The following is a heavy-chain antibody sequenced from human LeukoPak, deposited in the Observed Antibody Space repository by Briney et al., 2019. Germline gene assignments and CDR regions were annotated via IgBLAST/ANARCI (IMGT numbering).Heavy chain of an antibody. CDR3: ARQSRPTYYYVSSGYYVPYVDY. Sequence: GESLKISCKGSGYSFTSYWIGWVRQMPGKGLEWMGIIYPGDSDTRYSPSFQGQVTISADKSISTAYLQWSSLKASDTAMYYCARQSRPTYYYVSSGYYVPYVDYWGQGTLVTVSS. J-gene: IGHJ4*02. D-gene: IGHD3-22*01. CDR1: GYSFTSYW. V-gene: IGHV5-51*01. CDR2: IYPGDSDT.